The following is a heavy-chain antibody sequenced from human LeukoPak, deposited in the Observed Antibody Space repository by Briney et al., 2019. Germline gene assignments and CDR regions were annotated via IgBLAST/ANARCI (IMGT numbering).Heavy chain of an antibody. V-gene: IGHV1-18*01. Sequence: ASVKVSCKASGYTFTSYDITWVRQAPGQGLEYMGWISAYNGNTNYAQKLQGRVTMTTDTSTSTAYMELRSLRSDDTAVYYCARGLVDTAMVSDRHFDYWGQGTLVTVSS. D-gene: IGHD5-18*01. CDR2: ISAYNGNT. J-gene: IGHJ4*02. CDR3: ARGLVDTAMVSDRHFDY. CDR1: GYTFTSYD.